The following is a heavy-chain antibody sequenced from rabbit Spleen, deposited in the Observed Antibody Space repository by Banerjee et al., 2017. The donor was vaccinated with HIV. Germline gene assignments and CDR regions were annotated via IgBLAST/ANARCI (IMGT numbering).Heavy chain of an antibody. D-gene: IGHD8-1*01. V-gene: IGHV1S40*01. Sequence: QSLEESGGDLVKPGASLKLTCTASGFDFSNNAMCWVRQAPGKGLEWIGCMASSDVTYYANWAKGRFTISKTSSTTVTLQMTSLTVADTATYFCGRDSGSSYPPNYFKLWGQGTLVTVS. CDR1: GFDFSNNA. CDR2: MASSDVT. J-gene: IGHJ4*01. CDR3: GRDSGSSYPPNYFKL.